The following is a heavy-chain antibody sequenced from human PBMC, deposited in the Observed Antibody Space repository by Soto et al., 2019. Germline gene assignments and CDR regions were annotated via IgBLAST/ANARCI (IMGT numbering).Heavy chain of an antibody. CDR3: AKKFDYGDYPFYFDY. CDR2: IRSRPYGGTT. J-gene: IGHJ4*02. V-gene: IGHV3-49*03. CDR1: GFTFPDYG. Sequence: EVQLVESGGGLIQPGRSLRLSCTPSGFTFPDYGVSWFRQAPGKGLEWLGFIRSRPYGGTTEYAASVEGRFTISRDNSEGIAYLQMNSLTTEDTGVYYCAKKFDYGDYPFYFDYWGQGTLVTVSS. D-gene: IGHD4-17*01.